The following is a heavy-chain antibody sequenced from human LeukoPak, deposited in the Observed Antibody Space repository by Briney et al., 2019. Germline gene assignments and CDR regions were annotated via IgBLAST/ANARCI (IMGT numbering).Heavy chain of an antibody. J-gene: IGHJ4*02. D-gene: IGHD3-22*01. V-gene: IGHV3-7*01. CDR2: IKQDGSEK. CDR1: GFTFSTYW. Sequence: GGSLRLSCAASGFTFSTYWMSWVRQAPGKGLEWVANIKQDGSEKYYVDSVKGRFTISRDNAKNSLYLQMNSLRAADTAVYYCAREYYYDSSAYYFTTTYQYYFDYWGQGTLVTVSS. CDR3: AREYYYDSSAYYFTTTYQYYFDY.